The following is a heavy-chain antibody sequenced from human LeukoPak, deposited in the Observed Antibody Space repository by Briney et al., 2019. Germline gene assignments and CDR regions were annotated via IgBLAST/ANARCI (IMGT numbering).Heavy chain of an antibody. CDR3: ARLPYYDFWSGYSPFDY. D-gene: IGHD3-3*01. J-gene: IGHJ4*02. CDR2: IYYSGST. Sequence: SETLSLTCIVSGDSISSYYWSWIRQPPGKGLEWIGSIYYSGSTNYNPSLKSRVAISVDTSKNQFSLKLGSVTAADTAVYYCARLPYYDFWSGYSPFDYWGQGTLVTVSS. CDR1: GDSISSYY. V-gene: IGHV4-59*08.